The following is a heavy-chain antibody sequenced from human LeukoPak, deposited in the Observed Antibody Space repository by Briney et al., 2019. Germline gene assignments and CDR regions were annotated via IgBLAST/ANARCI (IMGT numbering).Heavy chain of an antibody. CDR3: ARLGTTGTTGLSFVGYDY. CDR1: GGSINSNAYY. J-gene: IGHJ4*02. CDR2: IYYTGTT. V-gene: IGHV4-39*07. D-gene: IGHD1-1*01. Sequence: SSETLSLTCSVSGGSINSNAYYWVWIRQPPGRRLEWIGNIYYTGTTYYNPSLQTRVVMSLDTSKNHFSLKLNSVTAADTAVYYCARLGTTGTTGLSFVGYDYWGQGTLVTVSS.